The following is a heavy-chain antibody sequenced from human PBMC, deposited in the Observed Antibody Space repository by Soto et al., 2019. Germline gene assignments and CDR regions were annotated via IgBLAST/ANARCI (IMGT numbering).Heavy chain of an antibody. CDR3: ARGDYHSDY. CDR2: IYYSGST. CDR1: GCSISSYY. V-gene: IGHV4-59*01. Sequence: PWETLSLTCTVSGCSISSYYWSWIRQPPGKGLEWIGYIYYSGSTNYNPSLKSRVTISVDTSKNQFSLKLSSVTAADTAVYYCARGDYHSDYWGQGTLVTVSS. J-gene: IGHJ4*02. D-gene: IGHD4-17*01.